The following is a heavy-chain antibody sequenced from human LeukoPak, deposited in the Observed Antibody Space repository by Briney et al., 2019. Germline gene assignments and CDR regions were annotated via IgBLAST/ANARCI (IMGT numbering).Heavy chain of an antibody. CDR3: ARGEISSSLTSYYYYGMDV. D-gene: IGHD6-13*01. J-gene: IGHJ6*02. CDR2: IYYSGST. Sequence: SETLSLTCTVSGGSISSGGYYWSWIRQHPGKGLEWIGYIYYSGSTYYNPSLKSRVTISVDTSKNQFSLKLSSVTAADTAVYYCARGEISSSLTSYYYYGMDVWGQGTTVTVSS. CDR1: GGSISSGGYY. V-gene: IGHV4-31*03.